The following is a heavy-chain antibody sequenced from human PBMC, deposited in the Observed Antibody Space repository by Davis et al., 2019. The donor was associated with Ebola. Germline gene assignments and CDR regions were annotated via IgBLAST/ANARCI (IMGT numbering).Heavy chain of an antibody. J-gene: IGHJ4*02. D-gene: IGHD6-13*01. CDR3: ARDSAAAGNFDY. CDR2: ISNSGSTI. V-gene: IGHV3-48*04. CDR1: GFTFSSYS. Sequence: PGGSLRLSCAASGFTFSSYSMNWVRQAPGKGLEWLSYISNSGSTICYADSVKGRFTISRDNAKNSLYLQMNSLRAEDTAVYYCARDSAAAGNFDYWGQGILVTVSS.